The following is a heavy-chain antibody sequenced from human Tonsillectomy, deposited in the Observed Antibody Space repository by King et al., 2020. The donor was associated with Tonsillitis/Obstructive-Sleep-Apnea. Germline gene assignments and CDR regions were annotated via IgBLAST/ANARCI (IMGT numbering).Heavy chain of an antibody. CDR1: GYTFTTYA. J-gene: IGHJ4*02. CDR2: IDTNTENP. D-gene: IGHD1-14*01. V-gene: IGHV7-4-1*02. Sequence: VQLVESGSELKKPGASVKVSCEASGYTFTTYAMNWVRQAPGQGLEWMGWIDTNTENPTYAQGFAGRFFFSLDTSVRPAYLQISSLEAEDTAVYFCARARVLTGSFYQLREAGQFDYWGQGTLVTVSS. CDR3: ARARVLTGSFYQLREAGQFDY.